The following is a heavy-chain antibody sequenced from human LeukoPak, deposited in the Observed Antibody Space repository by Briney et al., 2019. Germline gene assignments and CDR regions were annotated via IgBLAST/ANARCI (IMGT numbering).Heavy chain of an antibody. CDR1: GFSITTGYY. Sequence: SETLSLTCTVAGFSITTGYYWAWIRQPPGKGLEWIGTSFRLGSTYYNPSLKSLVTISVDTSKTHFSLRLSSVTAADTAVYYCARGQWLPVFDFWGQGTLVTVSS. CDR2: SFRLGST. V-gene: IGHV4-38-2*02. CDR3: ARGQWLPVFDF. J-gene: IGHJ4*02. D-gene: IGHD3-22*01.